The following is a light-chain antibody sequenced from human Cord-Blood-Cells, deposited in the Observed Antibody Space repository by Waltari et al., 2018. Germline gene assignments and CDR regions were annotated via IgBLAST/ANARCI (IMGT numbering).Light chain of an antibody. J-gene: IGLJ3*02. CDR3: AAWDDSLSGPV. CDR1: SSNIGSNY. V-gene: IGLV1-47*01. Sequence: QSVLTQPPSASGTPGQRVTISCSGSSSNIGSNYVYCYQQPPGTAPNLLIYRNNQRPSGVPDRFSGSKSGTSASLAISGLRSEDEADYYCAAWDDSLSGPVFGGGTKLTVL. CDR2: RNN.